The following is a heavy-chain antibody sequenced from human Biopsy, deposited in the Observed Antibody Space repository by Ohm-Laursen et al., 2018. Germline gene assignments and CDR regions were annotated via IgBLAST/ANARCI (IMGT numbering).Heavy chain of an antibody. D-gene: IGHD7-27*01. CDR2: IYYTGHT. J-gene: IGHJ4*02. V-gene: IGHV4-59*01. CDR3: ARLTGDPSY. Sequence: GTLSLTCEVSGESFSDYYWSWIRQSPGKGLEWIGFIYYTGHTNYNPSLKSRATISVDTSKNQFSLKVISVTAADTAVYYCARLTGDPSYWGQGILVTVSS. CDR1: GESFSDYY.